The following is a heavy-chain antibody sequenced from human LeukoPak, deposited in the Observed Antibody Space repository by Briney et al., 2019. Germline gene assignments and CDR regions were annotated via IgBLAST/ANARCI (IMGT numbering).Heavy chain of an antibody. J-gene: IGHJ6*02. Sequence: PSETLSLTCAVYGGSYTDYYWSWIRHLPGNGLEWIGEIHHRAGANYNPSLWGRVTISADTSKNQFSLHLTSVTAADTATFYCVRGPVRDDGLTGISYYFGLDVWGHGTTVTVFS. CDR2: IHHRAGA. CDR3: VRGPVRDDGLTGISYYFGLDV. D-gene: IGHD2-21*02. CDR1: GGSYTDYY. V-gene: IGHV4-34*01.